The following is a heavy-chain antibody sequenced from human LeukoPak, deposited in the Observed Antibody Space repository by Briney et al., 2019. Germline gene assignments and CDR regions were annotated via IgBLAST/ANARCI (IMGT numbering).Heavy chain of an antibody. J-gene: IGHJ5*02. D-gene: IGHD3-10*01. Sequence: SETLSLTCTVSGGSIHSYWSWIRQPAGKGLEWIGRISGSGTITYNPALHSRLTISIDTSKNQFSLKLMSVTAADTAVYYCARDSGTTGEVKFDTWGQGTLVTVSS. V-gene: IGHV4-4*07. CDR1: GGSIHSY. CDR3: ARDSGTTGEVKFDT. CDR2: ISGSGTI.